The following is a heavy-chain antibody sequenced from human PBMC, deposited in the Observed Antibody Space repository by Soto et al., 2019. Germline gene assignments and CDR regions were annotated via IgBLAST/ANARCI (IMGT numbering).Heavy chain of an antibody. CDR3: AKWAGSGWAPNDY. CDR1: GFTFSTYA. CDR2: ISGSGVNT. J-gene: IGHJ4*02. Sequence: GGSLRLSCAGSGFTFSTYAMSWVRQAPGKGLEWVALISGSGVNTNYAGSVKGRLTISRDNSKNTLFLQMNSLGGEDTAIYYCAKWAGSGWAPNDYWGQGTLVTVSS. D-gene: IGHD6-19*01. V-gene: IGHV3-23*01.